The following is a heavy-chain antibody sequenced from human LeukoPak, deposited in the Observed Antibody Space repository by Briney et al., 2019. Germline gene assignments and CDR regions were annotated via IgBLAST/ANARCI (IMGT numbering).Heavy chain of an antibody. Sequence: ASVKVSCKASGYTFTSYGISWVRQAPGQGLEWMGWISAYNGNTNYAQKFQGRVTMTRDTSISTAYMELSRLRSDDTAVYYCARYNWNLFDYWGQGTLVTVSS. CDR3: ARYNWNLFDY. D-gene: IGHD1-20*01. J-gene: IGHJ4*02. CDR2: ISAYNGNT. V-gene: IGHV1-18*01. CDR1: GYTFTSYG.